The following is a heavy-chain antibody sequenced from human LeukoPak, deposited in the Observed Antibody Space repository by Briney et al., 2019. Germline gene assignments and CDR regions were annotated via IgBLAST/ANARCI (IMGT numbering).Heavy chain of an antibody. J-gene: IGHJ4*02. D-gene: IGHD2-8*01. CDR1: GFTFSSYS. V-gene: IGHV3-21*01. CDR3: ARASTNGDYLDY. CDR2: ISSSSSYI. Sequence: GGSLRLSCAASGFTFSSYSMNWVRQAPGKGLEWVSSISSSSSYIYYADSVKGRFTISRDNAKNSLYLQMNSLRAEDTAVCYCARASTNGDYLDYWGQGTLVTVSS.